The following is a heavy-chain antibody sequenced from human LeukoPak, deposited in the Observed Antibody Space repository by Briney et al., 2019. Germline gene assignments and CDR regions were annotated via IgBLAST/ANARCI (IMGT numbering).Heavy chain of an antibody. D-gene: IGHD6-19*01. CDR2: INPNSGDT. CDR1: GYTFTGYW. Sequence: ASVKVSCKASGYTFTGYWMHWVRQAPGQGLEWMGWINPNSGDTNYGQKFQGRVTMTRDTPISTAYMELSRLRSDDTAVYYCASEPTGIAVAGTPLYWGQGTLVTVSS. J-gene: IGHJ4*02. CDR3: ASEPTGIAVAGTPLY. V-gene: IGHV1-2*02.